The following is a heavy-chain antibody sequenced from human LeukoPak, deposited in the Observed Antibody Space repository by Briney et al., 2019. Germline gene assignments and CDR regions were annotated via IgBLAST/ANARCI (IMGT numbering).Heavy chain of an antibody. CDR1: VFTFSTYG. Sequence: SGGSLRLSCAASVFTFSTYGFPWVRQAPGKGREWVAFIPSDGSDNYYANSVKGRFTISRDNSKNTLYLQMNSLRSEDTAVYYCAKGLGDYDDFRLGYWGQGTLVTVSS. J-gene: IGHJ4*02. CDR2: IPSDGSDN. CDR3: AKGLGDYDDFRLGY. V-gene: IGHV3-30*02. D-gene: IGHD4-17*01.